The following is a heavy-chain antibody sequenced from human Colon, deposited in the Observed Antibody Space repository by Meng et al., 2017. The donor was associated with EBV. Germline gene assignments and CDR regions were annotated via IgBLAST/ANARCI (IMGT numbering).Heavy chain of an antibody. CDR2: ISTNGDNT. D-gene: IGHD4-23*01. V-gene: IGHV3-23*01. CDR3: ADRAVDGAL. CDR1: GLSFRAYA. J-gene: IGHJ4*02. Sequence: GRSRICSVAASGLSFRAYAMSWVRQAHEKGLDWASTISTNGDNTYYADSVKGQFNISRDNSKNTLFVQMNSLGVEDKAVYYCADRAVDGALWGQGTLVTVSS.